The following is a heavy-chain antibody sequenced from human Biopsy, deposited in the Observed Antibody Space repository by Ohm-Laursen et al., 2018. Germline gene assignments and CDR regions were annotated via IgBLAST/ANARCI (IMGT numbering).Heavy chain of an antibody. D-gene: IGHD3-16*01. J-gene: IGHJ5*02. CDR3: AKPSGGVSTIGFDP. CDR1: GYTFDAYY. V-gene: IGHV1-2*02. CDR2: INPATGET. Sequence: ASVKVSCKSSGYTFDAYYIHWMRQAPGQGLEWMGWINPATGETRYAQRFQGRVTMTRDTSVTTAYMQLSSLTSDDTALYYCAKPSGGVSTIGFDPWGQGTQVIVSS.